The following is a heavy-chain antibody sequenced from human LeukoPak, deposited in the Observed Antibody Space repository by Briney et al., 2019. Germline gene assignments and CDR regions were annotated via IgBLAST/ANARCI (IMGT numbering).Heavy chain of an antibody. CDR2: ISESGTTI. CDR1: GFSLSSYE. V-gene: IGHV3-48*03. CDR3: GRQRYFDY. Sequence: GGSLRLPCVASGFSLSSYEMNWARQAPGKGVEWVSYISESGTTIYYADSEKGRFTVSRDTAKNSLYLQMNSLRAEDTAVYYCGRQRYFDYWGQGTLVTVSS. J-gene: IGHJ4*02. D-gene: IGHD1-1*01.